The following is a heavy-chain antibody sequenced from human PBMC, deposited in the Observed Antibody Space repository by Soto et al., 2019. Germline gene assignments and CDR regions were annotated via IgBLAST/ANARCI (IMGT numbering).Heavy chain of an antibody. J-gene: IGHJ4*02. CDR2: ITSTGRST. CDR1: GFIFSNYA. Sequence: EVQLLESGGGFVQPGGSLRLSCAASGFIFSNYAMTWVRQAPGKGLEWVSAITSTGRSTYYADSVKSRFTISRDNSKNTLYLQINSLTAEDTAVYYCAKGAEGYVVSSLDYWGQGTLVTVSS. CDR3: AKGAEGYVVSSLDY. D-gene: IGHD5-12*01. V-gene: IGHV3-23*01.